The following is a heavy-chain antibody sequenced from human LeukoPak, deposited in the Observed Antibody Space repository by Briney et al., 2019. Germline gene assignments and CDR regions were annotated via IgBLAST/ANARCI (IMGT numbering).Heavy chain of an antibody. V-gene: IGHV4-34*01. Sequence: SETLSLTCAVYGGSFRGYYWSWIRQPPGKGLEWIGEINHSGSTNYNPSLKSRVTISVDTSKNQFSLKLSSVTAADTAVYYCAATSGWYPKVFYYYMDVWGKGTTVTVSS. J-gene: IGHJ6*03. CDR2: INHSGST. CDR3: AATSGWYPKVFYYYMDV. D-gene: IGHD6-19*01. CDR1: GGSFRGYY.